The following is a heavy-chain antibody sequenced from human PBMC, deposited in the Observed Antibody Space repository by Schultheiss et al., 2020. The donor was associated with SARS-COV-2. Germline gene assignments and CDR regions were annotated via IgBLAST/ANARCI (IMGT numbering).Heavy chain of an antibody. CDR2: IYSGGST. Sequence: GGSLRLSCAASGFTFSSYEMNWVRQAPGKGLEWVSVIYSGGSTYYADSVKGRFTISRDNSKNTLYLQMNSLRAEDTAVYYCASMGPEMATTHYYYYGMDVWGQGTTVTVSS. V-gene: IGHV3-66*01. D-gene: IGHD5-24*01. CDR1: GFTFSSYE. J-gene: IGHJ6*02. CDR3: ASMGPEMATTHYYYYGMDV.